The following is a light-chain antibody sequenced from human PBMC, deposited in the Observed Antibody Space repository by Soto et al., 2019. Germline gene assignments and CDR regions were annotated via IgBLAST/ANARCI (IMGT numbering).Light chain of an antibody. CDR3: QQRSHWPLSA. V-gene: IGKV3-11*01. Sequence: EIVLTQSPATLSLSPGERANISCRASQSVSSYLAWYQQKPGQAPRLLIYDASNRATGLPARFSGSGSGPDFSLTIISLDPDDFAVYYCQQRSHWPLSACGPGTKVDIK. CDR2: DAS. CDR1: QSVSSY. J-gene: IGKJ3*01.